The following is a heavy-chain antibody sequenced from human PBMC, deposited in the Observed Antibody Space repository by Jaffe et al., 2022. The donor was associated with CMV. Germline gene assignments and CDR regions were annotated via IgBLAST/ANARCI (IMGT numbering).Heavy chain of an antibody. CDR1: GFTFSSYE. CDR3: ASGAGTKGFGFDP. V-gene: IGHV3-48*03. CDR2: ISSSGSTI. Sequence: EVQLVESGGGLVQPGGSLRLSCAASGFTFSSYEMNWVRQAPGKGLEWVSYISSSGSTIYYADSVKGRFTISRDNAKNSLYLQMNSLRAEDTAVYYCASGAGTKGFGFDPWGQGTLVTVSS. D-gene: IGHD6-19*01. J-gene: IGHJ5*02.